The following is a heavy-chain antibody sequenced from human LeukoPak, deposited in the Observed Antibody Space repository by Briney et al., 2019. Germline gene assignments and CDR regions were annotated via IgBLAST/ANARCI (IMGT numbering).Heavy chain of an antibody. J-gene: IGHJ3*02. V-gene: IGHV4-31*03. Sequence: PSETLSLTCTVSGGSISSGGYYWRWIRQHPGKGLEWIVYIYYSGSTYYNPSLKSRVTISVDTSKNQFSLKLSSVTAADTAVYYCARKQLTGYYPDNDAFDIWGQGTMVTVSS. CDR3: ARKQLTGYYPDNDAFDI. CDR2: IYYSGST. CDR1: GGSISSGGYY. D-gene: IGHD3-9*01.